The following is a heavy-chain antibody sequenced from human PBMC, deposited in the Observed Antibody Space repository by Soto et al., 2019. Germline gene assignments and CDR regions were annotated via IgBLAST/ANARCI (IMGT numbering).Heavy chain of an antibody. D-gene: IGHD2-2*01. V-gene: IGHV4-4*02. CDR3: ARVRQYCSGTSCYLDP. J-gene: IGHJ5*02. Sequence: SETLSLTCAVSGGSISSSNWWHWVRQPPGKGLEWIGEIHHSGTTNYNPSLKSRVAISVDKSKNQFSLKLNSVTAADTAVYYCARVRQYCSGTSCYLDPWGQGTLVTV. CDR1: GGSISSSNW. CDR2: IHHSGTT.